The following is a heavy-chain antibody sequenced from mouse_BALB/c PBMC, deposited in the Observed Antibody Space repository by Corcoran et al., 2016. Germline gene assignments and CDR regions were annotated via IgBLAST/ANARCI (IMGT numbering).Heavy chain of an antibody. CDR1: GFSLSTSGMG. CDR2: IYWDDDK. J-gene: IGHJ1*01. V-gene: IGHV8-12*01. Sequence: QVTLKESGPGILQPSQTLSLTCSFSGFSLSTSGMGVSWIRQPSGKGLEWLAHIYWDDDKRYNPSLKSRLTISKDTSSNQVFLKITSVDTADTATYYCARRVDYGTGYFDVWGAGTTVTVSS. D-gene: IGHD1-1*01. CDR3: ARRVDYGTGYFDV.